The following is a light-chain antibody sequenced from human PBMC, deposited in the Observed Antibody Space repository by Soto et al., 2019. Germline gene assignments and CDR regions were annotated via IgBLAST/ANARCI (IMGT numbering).Light chain of an antibody. CDR2: GNS. Sequence: QSVLTQPPSVSGAPGQRVTISCTGSNSNIGAGYDVHWYQHLPGTAPKLLIYGNSNRPSGVPDRFSGSNSATSASLAIAGLQAEDEADYYCQSYDSSLSGWVFGGGTKLTVL. V-gene: IGLV1-40*01. J-gene: IGLJ3*02. CDR1: NSNIGAGYD. CDR3: QSYDSSLSGWV.